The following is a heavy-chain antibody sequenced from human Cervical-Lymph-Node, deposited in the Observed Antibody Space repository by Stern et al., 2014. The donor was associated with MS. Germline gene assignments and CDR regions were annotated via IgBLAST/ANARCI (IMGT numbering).Heavy chain of an antibody. V-gene: IGHV1-69*01. J-gene: IGHJ5*02. CDR2: IFPVFGTP. D-gene: IGHD6-13*01. Sequence: VQLGESGAEVTKPGSSVKVSCKVSGGTFSKFPSSWVRQAPGHELEWMGGIFPVFGTPTFAQDFRGRVTITADVSTSTVYMELSSLRSDDTAVYYCALSSETSDRWYSLGYDLWGQGTLVTVSS. CDR1: GGTFSKFP. CDR3: ALSSETSDRWYSLGYDL.